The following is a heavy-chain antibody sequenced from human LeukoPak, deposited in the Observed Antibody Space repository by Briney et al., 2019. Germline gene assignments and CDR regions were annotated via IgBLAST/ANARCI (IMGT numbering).Heavy chain of an antibody. CDR2: IYYSGST. CDR1: GGSISSSSYY. D-gene: IGHD3-10*01. Sequence: SETLSLTCTVSGGSISSSSYYWGWIRQPPGRGLEWIGSIYYSGSTYYNPSLKSRVTISVDTSKNQFSLKLSSVTAADTAVYYCARDGVLWFGELVPGGYWGQGTLVTVSS. CDR3: ARDGVLWFGELVPGGY. J-gene: IGHJ4*02. V-gene: IGHV4-39*07.